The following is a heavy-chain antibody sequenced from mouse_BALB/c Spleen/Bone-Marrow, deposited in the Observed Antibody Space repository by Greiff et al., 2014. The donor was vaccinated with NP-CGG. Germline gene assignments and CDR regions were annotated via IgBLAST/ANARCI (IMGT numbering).Heavy chain of an antibody. Sequence: SGAELVKPGASVKLSCTASGFNIKDTYMHWVKQRPEQGLEWIGRIDPANGNTKYAPKFQGKSTITADKSSNTAYLQRSSLTSEDTAVYYCANYYYGSSLFAYWGQGTLVTVSA. D-gene: IGHD1-1*01. CDR2: IDPANGNT. J-gene: IGHJ3*01. V-gene: IGHV14-3*02. CDR3: ANYYYGSSLFAY. CDR1: GFNIKDTY.